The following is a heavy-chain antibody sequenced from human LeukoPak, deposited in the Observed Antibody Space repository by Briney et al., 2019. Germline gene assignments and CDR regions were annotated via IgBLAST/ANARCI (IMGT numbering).Heavy chain of an antibody. V-gene: IGHV4-61*02. D-gene: IGHD6-6*01. CDR3: ARGLAARRIVRYYHYMDV. CDR1: GGSISSGSYY. Sequence: SETLSLTCTVSGGSISSGSYYWSWIRQPAGKGLDWIGCIYSSGSTNYTPSLKSRVTISVDTSKNQFSLKLSSVTAADTAVYYCARGLAARRIVRYYHYMDVWGKGTTVTVSS. CDR2: IYSSGST. J-gene: IGHJ6*03.